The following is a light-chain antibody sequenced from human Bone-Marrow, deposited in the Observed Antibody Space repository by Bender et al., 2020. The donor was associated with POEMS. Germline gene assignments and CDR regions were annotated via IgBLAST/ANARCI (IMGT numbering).Light chain of an antibody. J-gene: IGLJ2*01. CDR3: CSYAGSNTLV. CDR1: SSDVGSYTF. Sequence: QSALTQPASVSGSPGQSITISCTGASSDVGSYTFVSWYQQHPDKAPKLLIYDVTRRPSGVSYRFSGYKSGNTASLTISGLQAEDEAEYHCCSYAGSNTLVFGGGTKVTVL. CDR2: DVT. V-gene: IGLV2-23*02.